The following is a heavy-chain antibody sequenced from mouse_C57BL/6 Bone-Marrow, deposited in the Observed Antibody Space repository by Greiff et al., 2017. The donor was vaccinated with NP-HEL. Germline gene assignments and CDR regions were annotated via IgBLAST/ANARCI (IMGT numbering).Heavy chain of an antibody. D-gene: IGHD1-1*01. J-gene: IGHJ1*03. V-gene: IGHV5-6*01. CDR2: ISSGGSYT. CDR1: GFTFSSYG. Sequence: EVHLVESGGDLVKPGGSLKLSCAASGFTFSSYGMSWVRQTPDKRLEWVATISSGGSYTYYPDRVKGRFTISRDNAKNTLYLQMSSLKSEDTAMYYCARRGYGSSYDWYFDVWGTGTTVTVSS. CDR3: ARRGYGSSYDWYFDV.